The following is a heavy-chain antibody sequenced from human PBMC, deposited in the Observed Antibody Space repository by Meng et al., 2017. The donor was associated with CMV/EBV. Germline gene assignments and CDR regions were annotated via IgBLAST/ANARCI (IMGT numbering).Heavy chain of an antibody. CDR2: IRCDGSNK. CDR1: GFTFSSYG. CDR3: AKHDVSYYSYYYYYGMDV. J-gene: IGHJ6*02. D-gene: IGHD1-26*01. Sequence: GESLKISCAASGFTFSSYGMHWVRQAPGKGLEWVSFIRCDGSNKYYADSVKGRFTISRDNSKNTLYLQMNSLRDEDTAVYYCAKHDVSYYSYYYYYGMDVWGQGTTVTVSS. V-gene: IGHV3-30*02.